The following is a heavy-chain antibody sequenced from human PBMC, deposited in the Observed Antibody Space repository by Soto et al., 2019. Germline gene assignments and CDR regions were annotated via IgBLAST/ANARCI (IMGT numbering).Heavy chain of an antibody. CDR1: GGSFSGYY. J-gene: IGHJ4*02. D-gene: IGHD3-10*02. Sequence: PSETLSLTCAVYGGSFSGYYWTWIRQPPGKGLEWIGEITHSGSTNYNPSLESRVTISVDTSKNQFSLNLNSVTAADTAVYYCARSSVRGWSYWGQGTLVTVS. CDR2: ITHSGST. CDR3: ARSSVRGWSY. V-gene: IGHV4-34*01.